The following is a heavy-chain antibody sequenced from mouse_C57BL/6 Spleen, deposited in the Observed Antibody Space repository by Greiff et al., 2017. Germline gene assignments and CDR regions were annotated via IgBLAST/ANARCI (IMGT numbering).Heavy chain of an antibody. CDR3: ARYCGSTSWFAY. Sequence: QVQLQQSGAELARPGASVKMSCTASGYTFTSYTMHWVKQRPGQGLEWIGYINPSSGSTTYNQRFTDKATLTADKSSSTAYMHLSSLTSEDYAVYYCARYCGSTSWFAYWGQGTLVTVSA. CDR2: INPSSGST. CDR1: GYTFTSYT. J-gene: IGHJ3*01. V-gene: IGHV1-4*01. D-gene: IGHD1-1*01.